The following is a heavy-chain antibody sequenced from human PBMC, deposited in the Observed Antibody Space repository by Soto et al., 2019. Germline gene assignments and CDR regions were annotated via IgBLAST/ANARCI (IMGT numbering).Heavy chain of an antibody. CDR3: AKDIGYCSSTSCYGGGFDY. CDR1: GFTFDDYA. Sequence: EVQLVESGGGLVQPGRSLRLSCAASGFTFDDYAMHWVRQAPGKGLEWVSGISWDSGSIGYADSVKGRFTISRDNAKNSLYLQMNSLRAEDTALYYCAKDIGYCSSTSCYGGGFDYWGQGTLVTVSS. V-gene: IGHV3-9*01. CDR2: ISWDSGSI. J-gene: IGHJ4*02. D-gene: IGHD2-2*01.